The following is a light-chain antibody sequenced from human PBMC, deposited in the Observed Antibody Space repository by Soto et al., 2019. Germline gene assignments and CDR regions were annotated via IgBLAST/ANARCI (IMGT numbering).Light chain of an antibody. Sequence: DIVMTQSPDSLAVSLGERATINCXSSQSVLYNSNDKNYLDWYQQKPGQTPKXXXYWXSTRESGGPDRLSGSGSGTDFTLTISSLHAEDVAVYYCQQYYSTTWTFGQGTKVDIK. CDR2: WXS. V-gene: IGKV4-1*01. J-gene: IGKJ1*01. CDR3: QQYYSTTWT. CDR1: QSVLYNSNDKNY.